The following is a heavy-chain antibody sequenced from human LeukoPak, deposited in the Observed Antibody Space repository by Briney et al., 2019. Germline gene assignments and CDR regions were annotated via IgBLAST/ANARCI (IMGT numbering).Heavy chain of an antibody. CDR1: GGSFSGYY. V-gene: IGHV4-34*01. CDR2: INHSGST. CDR3: ARGRGSTWGLNNWFDP. J-gene: IGHJ5*02. D-gene: IGHD5/OR15-5a*01. Sequence: LETLCVTCAVYGGSFSGYYGSWIREPPGKGLKWMGKINHSGSTKYNPSLKSRVTISVETSKNQFSLKLSSMTAADTAVYYCARGRGSTWGLNNWFDPWGQGTLVTVSS.